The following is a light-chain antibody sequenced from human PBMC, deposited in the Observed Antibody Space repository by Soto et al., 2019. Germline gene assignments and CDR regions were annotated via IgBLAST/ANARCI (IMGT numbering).Light chain of an antibody. V-gene: IGKV3-11*01. CDR1: QSVSSY. CDR2: DAS. Sequence: EIVLTQSPATLSLSPGERATLSCRASQSVSSYLVWYQQKPGQAPRLLIYDASNRATGVPARFSGSGSGTDFTLTISRLEPEDFAVYYCQQYAGSPRTFGQGTKLEIK. J-gene: IGKJ2*01. CDR3: QQYAGSPRT.